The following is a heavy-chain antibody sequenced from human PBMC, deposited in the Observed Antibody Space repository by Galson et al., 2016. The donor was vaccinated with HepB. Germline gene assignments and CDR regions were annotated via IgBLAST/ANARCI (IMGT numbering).Heavy chain of an antibody. J-gene: IGHJ4*02. CDR2: ISSSGGTK. CDR3: AKGAAGGTYSALDY. CDR1: GFTFGSYA. V-gene: IGHV3-23*01. Sequence: SLRLSCAASGFTFGSYAMTWIRQAPGKGLEWVSSISSSGGTKYYTDSAKGRFTISRDGSESTLYVHMNRLRVEDTAVYYCAKGAAGGTYSALDYWGRGVLVTVSS. D-gene: IGHD1-26*01.